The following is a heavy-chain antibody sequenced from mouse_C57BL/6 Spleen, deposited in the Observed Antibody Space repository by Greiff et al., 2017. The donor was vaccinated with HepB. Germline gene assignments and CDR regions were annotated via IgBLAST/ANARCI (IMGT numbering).Heavy chain of an antibody. J-gene: IGHJ4*01. D-gene: IGHD1-1*01. CDR2: IYPGDGDT. CDR1: GYAFSSSW. CDR3: TSFITTVVATFDAMDY. Sequence: QVQLKESGPELVKPGASVKISCKASGYAFSSSWMNWVKQRPGKGLEWIGRIYPGDGDTNYNGKFKGKATLTADKSSSTAYMQLSSLTSEDSAVYFYTSFITTVVATFDAMDYWGQGTSVTVSS. V-gene: IGHV1-82*01.